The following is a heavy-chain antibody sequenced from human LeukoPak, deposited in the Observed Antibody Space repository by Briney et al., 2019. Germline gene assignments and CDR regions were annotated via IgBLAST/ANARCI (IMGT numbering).Heavy chain of an antibody. D-gene: IGHD3-9*01. Sequence: TVTVSCKASGGTFSSYAISWVRQAPGQGLEWMGGIIPIFGTANYAQKFQGRVTITTDESTSTAYMELSSLRSEDTAVYYCARGAILTGYGATDYWGQGTLVTVSS. CDR1: GGTFSSYA. V-gene: IGHV1-69*05. J-gene: IGHJ4*02. CDR2: IIPIFGTA. CDR3: ARGAILTGYGATDY.